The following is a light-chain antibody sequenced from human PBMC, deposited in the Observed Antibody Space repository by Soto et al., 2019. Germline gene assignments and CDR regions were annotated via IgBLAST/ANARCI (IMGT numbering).Light chain of an antibody. CDR3: QQRSDWPST. CDR1: QSVGSY. CDR2: DAS. Sequence: EIVLTQSPATLSLSPGDRATLSCRASQSVGSYLGWYQQRPGQAPRLLIYDASNRDTGIPARFSGSGSGTDFTLTISSLEPDDFAVYYCQQRSDWPSTFGGGTKVEIK. V-gene: IGKV3-11*01. J-gene: IGKJ4*01.